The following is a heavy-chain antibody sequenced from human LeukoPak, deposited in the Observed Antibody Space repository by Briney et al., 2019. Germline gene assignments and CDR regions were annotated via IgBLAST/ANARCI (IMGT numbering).Heavy chain of an antibody. CDR1: GFNFNNAW. V-gene: IGHV3-15*01. CDR2: IKSKSDGGTT. Sequence: GGSLRLSCAASGFNFNNAWMNWVRQAPGKGLEWVGRIKSKSDGGTTDNAAPVKGRFTISKDDSKNTLYLQMNSLKTEDTGIYYCTTGTLTSDYWGQGTQVTVSS. D-gene: IGHD4-17*01. J-gene: IGHJ4*02. CDR3: TTGTLTSDY.